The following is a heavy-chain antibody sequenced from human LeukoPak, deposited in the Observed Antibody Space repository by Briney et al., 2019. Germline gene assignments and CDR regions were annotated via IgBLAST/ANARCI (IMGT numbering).Heavy chain of an antibody. J-gene: IGHJ5*02. Sequence: SETLSLTCTVSGGSISSSSYYWGWIRQPPGKGLEWIGSIYYSGSTYYNPSLKSRVTISVDTSRNQFSLKLSSVTAADTAVYYCARDSIQLLKNWFDPWGQGTLVTVSS. CDR1: GGSISSSSYY. CDR2: IYYSGST. V-gene: IGHV4-39*07. CDR3: ARDSIQLLKNWFDP. D-gene: IGHD2-2*01.